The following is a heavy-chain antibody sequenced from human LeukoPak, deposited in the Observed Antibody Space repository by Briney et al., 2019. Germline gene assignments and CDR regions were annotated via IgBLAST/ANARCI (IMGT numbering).Heavy chain of an antibody. CDR3: ARDPNYGGN. CDR2: VDQDGGER. V-gene: IGHV3-7*03. D-gene: IGHD4-23*01. CDR1: GFTFRSHY. Sequence: GGSLRLSCVASGFTFRSHYMSWVRQAPERGLEWVANVDQDGGERNYVDSVRGRFTITRDNAENSLYLQMNRLRVDDTAVYYCARDPNYGGNWGQGTPVTVSS. J-gene: IGHJ4*02.